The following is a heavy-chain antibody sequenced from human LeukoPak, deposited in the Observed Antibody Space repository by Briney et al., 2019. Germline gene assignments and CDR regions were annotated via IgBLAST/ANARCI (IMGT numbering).Heavy chain of an antibody. D-gene: IGHD6-6*01. CDR2: IIPIFGTA. CDR1: GGTFSSYA. J-gene: IGHJ4*02. V-gene: IGHV1-69*05. CDR3: ASDGNSSSSFDY. Sequence: SVKVSCKASGGTFSSYAISWVRQAPGQGLEWMGGIIPIFGTANYAQKFQGRVTITTDESTSTAYMELSSLRSEDTAVYYCASDGNSSSSFDYWGQGTLVTVSS.